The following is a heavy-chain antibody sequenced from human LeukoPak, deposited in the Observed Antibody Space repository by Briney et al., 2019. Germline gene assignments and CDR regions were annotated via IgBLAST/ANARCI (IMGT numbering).Heavy chain of an antibody. CDR2: IIPILGIT. D-gene: IGHD5-18*01. V-gene: IGHV1-69*04. J-gene: IGHJ6*02. Sequence: SVKVSCKASGGTFSSYAISWVRQAPGQGLEWMGRIIPILGITNYPQKFQGRVTITADKSTSTAYMELSSLRSEDTAVYYCATDVDTAMVSAYGMDVWGQGTTVTVSS. CDR3: ATDVDTAMVSAYGMDV. CDR1: GGTFSSYA.